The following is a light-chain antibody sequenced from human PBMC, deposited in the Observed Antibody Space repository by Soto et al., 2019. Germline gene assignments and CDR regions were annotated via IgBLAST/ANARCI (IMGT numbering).Light chain of an antibody. CDR3: AAWDDSLNGVV. CDR1: SSNIGSNT. J-gene: IGLJ2*01. CDR2: YNN. Sequence: QSVLTQPPSTSETPGQRVTISCSGASSNIGSNTVNWYQHLPGTAPKLLIYYNNQRPSGVPDRFSGSRSGTSASLAITGLQSGDDAYYYCAAWDDSLNGVVFGGGTKLTVL. V-gene: IGLV1-44*01.